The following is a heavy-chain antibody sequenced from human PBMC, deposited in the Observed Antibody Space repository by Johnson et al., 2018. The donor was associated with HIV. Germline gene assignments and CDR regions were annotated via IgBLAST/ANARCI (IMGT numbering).Heavy chain of an antibody. CDR3: AKDLTYYNFWSGYWGDAFDI. CDR2: ISSSGSTI. J-gene: IGHJ3*02. V-gene: IGHV3-11*01. Sequence: QVQLVESGGGLVKPGGSLRLSCAASGFTFNNAWMSWVRQAPGKGLEWVSYISSSGSTIYYADSVKGRFTISRDTLKNTLYLQMNSLRAEDTAVYYCAKDLTYYNFWSGYWGDAFDIWGQGTMVTVSS. CDR1: GFTFNNAW. D-gene: IGHD3-3*01.